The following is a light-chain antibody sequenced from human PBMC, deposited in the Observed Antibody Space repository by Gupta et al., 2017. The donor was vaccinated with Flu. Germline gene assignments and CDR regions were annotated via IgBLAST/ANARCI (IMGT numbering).Light chain of an antibody. CDR2: DVT. CDR3: SSYASTSTFYV. V-gene: IGLV2-14*03. CDR1: ISDVGRSDS. J-gene: IGLJ1*01. Sequence: QSAPTQPPSASVSPGEWNTFFCTRRISDVGRSDSVPWYQQHPDKAPKLIIFDVTNRPSGVSSRFSGSKSGNTASLTISGLQAEDETDYYCSSYASTSTFYVFGTGTRVTV.